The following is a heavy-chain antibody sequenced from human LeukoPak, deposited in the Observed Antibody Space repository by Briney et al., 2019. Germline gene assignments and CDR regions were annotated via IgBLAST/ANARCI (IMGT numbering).Heavy chain of an antibody. CDR1: GGSISSYY. V-gene: IGHV4-59*01. D-gene: IGHD6-13*01. CDR2: IYYSGST. J-gene: IGHJ3*02. CDR3: ARDHHIAAAGTGAFDI. Sequence: SETLSLTCTVSGGSISSYYWSWIRQPPGKGLEWIGYIYYSGSTNYNPSLKSRVTISVDTSKNQFSLKLSSVTAADTAVYYCARDHHIAAAGTGAFDIWGQGTMVTVSS.